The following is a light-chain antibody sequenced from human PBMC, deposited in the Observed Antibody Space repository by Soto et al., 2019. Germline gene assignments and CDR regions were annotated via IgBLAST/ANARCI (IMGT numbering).Light chain of an antibody. CDR2: DAS. CDR1: QGISSA. CDR3: QQFNSYPQYT. V-gene: IGKV1-13*02. J-gene: IGKJ2*01. Sequence: AIQLTQSPSSLSASVGDRVTITCRASQGISSALAWYQQKPGKAPKLLIYDASSLESGVPSRFSGSGSGTDFTLTISSLQPEDFATYYCQQFNSYPQYTFGPGTKLEIK.